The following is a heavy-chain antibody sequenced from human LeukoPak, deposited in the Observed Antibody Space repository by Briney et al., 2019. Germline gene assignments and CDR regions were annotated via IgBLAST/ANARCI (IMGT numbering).Heavy chain of an antibody. Sequence: SETLSLTCTVSSGSVSSGSYYWSWIRQPPGKGLEWIGEINHSGSTNYNPSLKSRVTISVDTSKNQFSLKLSSVTAADTAVYYCARSGPTPSVLFDYWGQGTLVTVSS. CDR1: SGSVSSGSYY. D-gene: IGHD2-15*01. J-gene: IGHJ4*02. V-gene: IGHV4-39*07. CDR3: ARSGPTPSVLFDY. CDR2: INHSGST.